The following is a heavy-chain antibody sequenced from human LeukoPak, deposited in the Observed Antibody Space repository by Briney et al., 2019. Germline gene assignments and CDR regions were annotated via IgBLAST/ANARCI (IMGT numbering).Heavy chain of an antibody. CDR1: GFTFSDYY. D-gene: IGHD3-22*01. Sequence: PGGSLRLSCAASGFTFSDYYMSWIRQAPGKGLEWVSYLSSSGSTIYYADSVKGRFTTSRDNAKNSLYLQMNSLRAEDTAVYYCARDRHYYDSSGYPNWFDPWGQGTLVTVSS. J-gene: IGHJ5*02. CDR3: ARDRHYYDSSGYPNWFDP. V-gene: IGHV3-11*01. CDR2: LSSSGSTI.